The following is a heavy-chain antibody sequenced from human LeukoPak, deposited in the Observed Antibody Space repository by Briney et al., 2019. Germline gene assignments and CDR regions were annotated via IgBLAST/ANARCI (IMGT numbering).Heavy chain of an antibody. CDR2: IYTSGST. CDR3: ARDTFSGSLADY. D-gene: IGHD1-26*01. J-gene: IGHJ4*02. V-gene: IGHV4-61*02. CDR1: GGSISSGSYY. Sequence: SQTLSLTCTVSGGSISSGSYYRSWIRQPAGKGLEWIGRIYTSGSTNYNPSLKSRVTISVDTSKNQFSLKLSSVTAADTAVYYCARDTFSGSLADYWGQGTLVTVSS.